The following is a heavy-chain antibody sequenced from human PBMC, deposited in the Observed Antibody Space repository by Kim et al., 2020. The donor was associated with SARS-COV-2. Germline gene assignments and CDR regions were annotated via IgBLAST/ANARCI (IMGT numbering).Heavy chain of an antibody. CDR2: GRRT. V-gene: IGHV3-23*01. CDR3: AKEVPAFDY. D-gene: IGHD3-10*01. Sequence: GRRTYYADSVKGRFTISRDNANNTLYLQMNSLRVEDTAVYYCAKEVPAFDYWGQGTLVVVSS. J-gene: IGHJ4*02.